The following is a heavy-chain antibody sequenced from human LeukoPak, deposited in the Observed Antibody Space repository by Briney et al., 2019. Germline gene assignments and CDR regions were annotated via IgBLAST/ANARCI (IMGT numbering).Heavy chain of an antibody. J-gene: IGHJ4*02. D-gene: IGHD6-6*01. V-gene: IGHV4-59*01. CDR2: TYYSGST. CDR3: ARDREQLGLDY. CDR1: GGSISSYY. Sequence: PSETLSLTCTVSGGSISSYYWSWIPPPPGKGREGSGYTYYSGSTNYNPSLKSRVTISVDTSKNQFSLQLSSVTAADTAVYYCARDREQLGLDYWGQGTLVTVSS.